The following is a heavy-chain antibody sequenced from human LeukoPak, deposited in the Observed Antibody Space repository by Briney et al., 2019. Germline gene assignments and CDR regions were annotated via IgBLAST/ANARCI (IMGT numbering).Heavy chain of an antibody. Sequence: GGSLRLSCAASGFSFSSYGMHWVRQTPRKGLEWLAVISYDGSDKHYVDSVKGRFTNSRDNSKNTLYLQMNSLRPDDTAVYHCAKDLRGSPTIDYLGQGTLVTVSS. CDR2: ISYDGSDK. D-gene: IGHD1-26*01. CDR3: AKDLRGSPTIDY. V-gene: IGHV3-30*18. CDR1: GFSFSSYG. J-gene: IGHJ4*02.